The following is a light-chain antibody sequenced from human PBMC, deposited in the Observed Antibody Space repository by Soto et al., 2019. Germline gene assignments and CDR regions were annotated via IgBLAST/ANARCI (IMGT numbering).Light chain of an antibody. J-gene: IGKJ4*01. Sequence: EVVLTQSPGTLSLTPGERATLSCRASQTVSRSALAWYQQKPGQAPRLLIYGASDRATGIPDRFSGSGSGTDFTLTISRLEPEDFEVYYCQQYGNSPFTFGGGSMVDIK. V-gene: IGKV3-20*01. CDR2: GAS. CDR1: QTVSRSA. CDR3: QQYGNSPFT.